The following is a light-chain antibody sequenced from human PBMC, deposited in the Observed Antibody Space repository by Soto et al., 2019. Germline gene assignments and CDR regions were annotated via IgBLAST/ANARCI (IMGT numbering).Light chain of an antibody. CDR2: DVN. V-gene: IGLV2-11*01. CDR1: SSDVGGYNY. J-gene: IGLJ2*01. Sequence: QSALTQPRSVSGSPGQSVTISCTGTSSDVGGYNYVSWYQQHPGKAPKLIIYDVNKRPSGVPDRFSGSKSGNTASLTISGLQAEDEADYYCCSYAGSYTFVVFGGGTKVTVL. CDR3: CSYAGSYTFVV.